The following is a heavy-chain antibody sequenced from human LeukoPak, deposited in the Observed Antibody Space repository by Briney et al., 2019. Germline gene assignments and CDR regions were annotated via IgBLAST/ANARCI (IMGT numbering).Heavy chain of an antibody. J-gene: IGHJ4*02. D-gene: IGHD6-13*01. CDR1: GYTFTSYG. V-gene: IGHV1-18*01. Sequence: ASVKVSCKASGYTFTSYGISWVRQAPGQGLEWMGWISAYNGNTNYAQKLQGRVTMATDTSTSTAYMELRSLRSDDTAVYYCARLPYSSSWDLGFDYWGQGTLVTVSS. CDR2: ISAYNGNT. CDR3: ARLPYSSSWDLGFDY.